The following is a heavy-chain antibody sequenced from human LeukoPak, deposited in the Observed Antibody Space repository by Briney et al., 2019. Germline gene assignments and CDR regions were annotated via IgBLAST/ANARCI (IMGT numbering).Heavy chain of an antibody. V-gene: IGHV1-46*01. D-gene: IGHD6-6*01. Sequence: VASVKVSCKASGYTFTSYYIHWVRQAPGQGLEWMGVINPSGDSTSYAPNFQGRVTVTRDTSTSTVYMELSSLRSEDTAIYYCAKIAARDTGEGYWGQGTLVTVSS. J-gene: IGHJ4*02. CDR2: INPSGDST. CDR3: AKIAARDTGEGY. CDR1: GYTFTSYY.